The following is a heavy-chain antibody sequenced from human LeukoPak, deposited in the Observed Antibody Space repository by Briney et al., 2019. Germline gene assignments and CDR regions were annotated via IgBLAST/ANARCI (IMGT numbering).Heavy chain of an antibody. V-gene: IGHV3-48*01. Sequence: GGSLRLSCAASGFSFTSYNMNWVRQAPGKGLEWISYMSSSTNTIDYADSVKGRFTISRDNADHSLYLQMNSLRAEDTAVYYCARVVTIFGVENYYYYMDVWGKGTTVTVSS. J-gene: IGHJ6*03. CDR3: ARVVTIFGVENYYYYMDV. CDR1: GFSFTSYN. D-gene: IGHD3-3*01. CDR2: MSSSTNTI.